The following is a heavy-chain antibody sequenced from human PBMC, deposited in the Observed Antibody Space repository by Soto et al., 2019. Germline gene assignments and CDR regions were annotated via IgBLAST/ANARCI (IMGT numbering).Heavy chain of an antibody. CDR3: ARDLYYDYVWGSYRYPRPGYYYGMDV. CDR2: IYPGDSDT. D-gene: IGHD3-16*02. Sequence: PGESLQISWKGSGYSCTNYWIVWVRQMPGKGLEWMGIIYPGDSDTRYSPSFQGQVTISADKSISTAYLQWSSLKASDTAVYYCARDLYYDYVWGSYRYPRPGYYYGMDVWGQGTTVTVSS. CDR1: GYSCTNYW. J-gene: IGHJ6*02. V-gene: IGHV5-51*01.